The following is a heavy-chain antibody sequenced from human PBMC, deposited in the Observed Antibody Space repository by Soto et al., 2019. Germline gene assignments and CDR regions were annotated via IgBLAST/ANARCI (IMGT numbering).Heavy chain of an antibody. CDR2: LSSDGFGA. J-gene: IGHJ4*02. V-gene: IGHV3-74*03. CDR1: GFSLSPYW. Sequence: GGSLRLSCAASGFSLSPYWMHWVRQVPGRGLEWVARLSSDGFGAAYADSVKGRFFISRDIARDTSLSTVYMTLTRLTSDDTAVYYCARDLAKGGGSAGFDYWGQGTLVTVSS. CDR3: ARDLAKGGGSAGFDY. D-gene: IGHD1-26*01.